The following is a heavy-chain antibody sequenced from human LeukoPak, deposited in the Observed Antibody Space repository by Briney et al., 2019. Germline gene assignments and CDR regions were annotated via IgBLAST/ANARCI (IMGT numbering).Heavy chain of an antibody. CDR1: GYTSTGYY. CDR3: ARDYCGGDCFPDY. J-gene: IGHJ4*02. D-gene: IGHD2-21*02. Sequence: ASVKVSCKASGYTSTGYYVHWVRQAPGQGLEWMGRINPNSGDTNYAQEFQGRVTMTRDTSISTAYMELSRLRSDDTAVYYCARDYCGGDCFPDYWGQGTLVTVSS. V-gene: IGHV1-2*06. CDR2: INPNSGDT.